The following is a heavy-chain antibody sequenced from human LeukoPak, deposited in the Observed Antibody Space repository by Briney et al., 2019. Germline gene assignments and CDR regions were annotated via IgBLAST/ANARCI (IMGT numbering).Heavy chain of an antibody. D-gene: IGHD3-22*01. CDR2: IIPIFGTA. J-gene: IGHJ4*02. Sequence: SVKVSCKASGGTFSSYAISWVRQAPGQGLEWMGGIIPIFGTANYAQKFQGRVTITTDESTSTAYMELSSLRSEDTAVYYCASGTPYYDSSGYSVFWGQGTLVTVSS. V-gene: IGHV1-69*05. CDR1: GGTFSSYA. CDR3: ASGTPYYDSSGYSVF.